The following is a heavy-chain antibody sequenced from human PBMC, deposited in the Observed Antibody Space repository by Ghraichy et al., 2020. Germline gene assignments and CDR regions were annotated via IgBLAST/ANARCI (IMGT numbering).Heavy chain of an antibody. Sequence: GGSLRLSCEASGFTFSDYFMAWMRQAPGKGLEWVSYISALGPATYYADSVKGRFTISRDNAKGSMYLQMSGLRVEDTATYFCVRDSHPSGRSANSLWGVWGTGTTVIVSS. CDR3: VRDSHPSGRSANSLWGV. CDR2: ISALGPAT. CDR1: GFTFSDYF. D-gene: IGHD2-15*01. V-gene: IGHV3-11*01. J-gene: IGHJ6*04.